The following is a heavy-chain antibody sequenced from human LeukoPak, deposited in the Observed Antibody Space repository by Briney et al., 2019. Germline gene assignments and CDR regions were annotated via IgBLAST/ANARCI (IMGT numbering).Heavy chain of an antibody. J-gene: IGHJ4*02. Sequence: GGSLRLSCSASGFTFTTYDMTWVRQAPGEGLEWVSTISRSSNYIYYADSVKGRFTIPRDNAKNSLYLQMNSLRAEDTAVYYCASRYYYDSSGCYTYWGQGTLVTVSS. CDR2: ISRSSNYI. V-gene: IGHV3-21*01. CDR1: GFTFTTYD. D-gene: IGHD3-22*01. CDR3: ASRYYYDSSGCYTY.